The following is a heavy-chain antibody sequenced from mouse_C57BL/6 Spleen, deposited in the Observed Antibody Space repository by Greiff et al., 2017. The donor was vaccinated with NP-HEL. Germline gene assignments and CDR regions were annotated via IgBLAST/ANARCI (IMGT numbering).Heavy chain of an antibody. Sequence: EVMLVESGGGLVQPGGSLKLSCAASGFTFSDYYMYWVRQTPEKRLEWVAYISNGGGSTYYPDTVKGRFTISRDNAKNTLYLQMSRLKSEDTAMYYCARQGQLMHRAMDYWGQGTSVTVSS. V-gene: IGHV5-12*01. D-gene: IGHD3-2*02. J-gene: IGHJ4*01. CDR2: ISNGGGST. CDR3: ARQGQLMHRAMDY. CDR1: GFTFSDYY.